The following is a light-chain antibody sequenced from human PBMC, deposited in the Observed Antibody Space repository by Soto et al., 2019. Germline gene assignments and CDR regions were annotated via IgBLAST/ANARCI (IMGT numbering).Light chain of an antibody. J-gene: IGKJ1*01. CDR2: GAS. CDR3: QQYNNWPGT. V-gene: IGKV3-15*01. Sequence: ETVITQSPATLSVSPGERAALSCRASPSVSSNLAWYQQKPSQAPTLLIYGASTRATGIPARFSGSGSGTEFTLTISSLQSEDFAVFYCQQYNNWPGTFGQGTKVDIK. CDR1: PSVSSN.